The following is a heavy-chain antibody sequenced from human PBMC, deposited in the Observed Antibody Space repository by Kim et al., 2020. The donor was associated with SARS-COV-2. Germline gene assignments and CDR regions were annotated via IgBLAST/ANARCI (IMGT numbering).Heavy chain of an antibody. V-gene: IGHV4-39*01. CDR2: VYYSGST. CDR1: GGSISSSSYY. CDR3: ARHPKRTTAGPGHCDY. D-gene: IGHD6-13*01. Sequence: SETLSLTCTVSGGSISSSSYYWGWIRQPPGKGLEWIGSVYYSGSTYCNPSLKSRVTISVDTSKNQFSLKLSSVTAADTAVYYCARHPKRTTAGPGHCDYWGQGTLVTVSS. J-gene: IGHJ4*02.